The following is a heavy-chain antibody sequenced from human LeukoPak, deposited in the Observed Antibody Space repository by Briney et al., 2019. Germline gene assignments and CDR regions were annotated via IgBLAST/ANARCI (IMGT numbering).Heavy chain of an antibody. CDR1: GGSISSGGYY. V-gene: IGHV4-61*08. CDR2: TYYSGST. J-gene: IGHJ4*02. D-gene: IGHD3-22*01. CDR3: ARGLGVFYYDSSGYYSDY. Sequence: SQTLSLTCTVSGGSISSGGYYWSWIRQPPGKGLEWIGYTYYSGSTNYNPSLKSRVTISVDTSKNQFSLKLSSVTAADTAVYYCARGLGVFYYDSSGYYSDYWGQGTLVTVSS.